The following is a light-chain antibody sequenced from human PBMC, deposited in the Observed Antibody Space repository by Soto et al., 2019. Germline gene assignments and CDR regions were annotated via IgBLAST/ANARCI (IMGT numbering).Light chain of an antibody. Sequence: DIQMTQSPSTLSASVGDRVTITCRASQSINSRLAWYQQNPGKAPKFLLYDASSLKSGVPSRFIGSGSGTAFTVTTSSLQTDEFPSYYCEQYNSSSRNVGLGAKVE. CDR3: EQYNSSSRN. V-gene: IGKV1-5*01. J-gene: IGKJ1*01. CDR1: QSINSR. CDR2: DAS.